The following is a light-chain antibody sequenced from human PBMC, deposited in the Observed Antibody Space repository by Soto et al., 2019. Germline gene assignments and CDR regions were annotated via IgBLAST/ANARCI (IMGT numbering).Light chain of an antibody. J-gene: IGKJ1*01. CDR3: QHYDSLPWT. Sequence: DIQMTQSPSSLSASVGDRVTITCRASQDINNFLNWYQQEPGKAPKLLIHDASNLETGVPSRFSGGGSGTDFTFTISSLQPEDFATYYCQHYDSLPWTFGQGTKVEMK. V-gene: IGKV1-33*01. CDR1: QDINNF. CDR2: DAS.